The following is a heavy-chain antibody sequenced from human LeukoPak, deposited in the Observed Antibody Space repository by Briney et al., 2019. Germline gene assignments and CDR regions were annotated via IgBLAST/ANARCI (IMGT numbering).Heavy chain of an antibody. V-gene: IGHV3-23*01. CDR2: ISGSGGST. J-gene: IGHJ4*02. CDR3: AKVIDCSSTSCYLPFYYFDY. D-gene: IGHD2-2*01. Sequence: GGSLRLSCAASGFTFSSYAISWVRQAPGKGLEWVSAISGSGGSTYYADSVKGRFTISRDNSKNTLYLQMNSLRAEDTAVYYCAKVIDCSSTSCYLPFYYFDYWGQGTLVTVSS. CDR1: GFTFSSYA.